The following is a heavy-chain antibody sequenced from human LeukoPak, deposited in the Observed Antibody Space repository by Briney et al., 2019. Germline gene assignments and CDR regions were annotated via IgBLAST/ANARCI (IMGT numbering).Heavy chain of an antibody. V-gene: IGHV3-30*18. CDR1: GFTFSSYG. Sequence: GRSLRLSCAASGFTFSSYGMHWVRQAPGKGLEWVVVISYDGNNRYSADSVKGRFTISRDNSKNTLYLQMNSLRAEDTAVYYCAKDQDIAAADYYFDYWGQGTLVTVSS. D-gene: IGHD6-13*01. J-gene: IGHJ4*02. CDR2: ISYDGNNR. CDR3: AKDQDIAAADYYFDY.